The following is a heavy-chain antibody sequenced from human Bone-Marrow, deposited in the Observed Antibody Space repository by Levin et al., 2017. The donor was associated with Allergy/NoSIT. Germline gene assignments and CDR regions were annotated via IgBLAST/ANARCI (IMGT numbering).Heavy chain of an antibody. Sequence: ASVKVSCKASGYTFTSYYMHWVRQAPGQGLEWMGIINPSGGSTSYAQKFQGRVTMTRDTSTSTVYMELSSLRSEDTAVYYCARDRSYGSGSYYFWGEPNNWFDPWGQGTLVTVSS. D-gene: IGHD3-10*01. CDR1: GYTFTSYY. CDR3: ARDRSYGSGSYYFWGEPNNWFDP. CDR2: INPSGGST. V-gene: IGHV1-46*01. J-gene: IGHJ5*02.